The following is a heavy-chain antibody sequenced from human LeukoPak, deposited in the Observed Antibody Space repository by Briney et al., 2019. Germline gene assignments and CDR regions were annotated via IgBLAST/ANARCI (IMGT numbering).Heavy chain of an antibody. CDR3: AKDDDWGRFNH. CDR1: GTRVSDNY. J-gene: IGHJ1*01. CDR2: IHSGGST. V-gene: IGHV3-53*01. Sequence: GGSLRLSCEASGTRVSDNYMYWVRQAPGKGLEWVSLIHSGGSTYYKDSVRGRFTISRDNFKNTVSLQLNSLRAEDTAMYYCAKDDDWGRFNHWGQGTLVTVSS. D-gene: IGHD3-16*01.